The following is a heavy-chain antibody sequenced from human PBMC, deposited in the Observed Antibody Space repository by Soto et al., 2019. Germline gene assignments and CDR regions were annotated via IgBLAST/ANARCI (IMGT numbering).Heavy chain of an antibody. J-gene: IGHJ4*02. CDR3: ARALLGYYFDY. CDR2: IYYSGST. CDR1: GGSISDYY. D-gene: IGHD1-26*01. V-gene: IGHV4-59*12. Sequence: SETLSLTCTVSGGSISDYYWSWIRQPPGKGLEWIGYIYYSGSTNYNPSLKSRVTISVDRSKNQFSLKLSSVTAADTAVYYCARALLGYYFDYWGQGTLVTVSS.